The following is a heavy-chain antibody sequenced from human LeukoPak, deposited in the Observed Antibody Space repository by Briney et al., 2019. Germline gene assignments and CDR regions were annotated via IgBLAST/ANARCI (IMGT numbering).Heavy chain of an antibody. CDR3: ARAEYYDSSGYAFDI. D-gene: IGHD3-22*01. CDR1: GFTFSSYA. CDR2: ISYDGSNK. V-gene: IGHV3-30*04. Sequence: GGSLRLSCAASGFTFSSYAMHWVRQAPGKGLEWVAVISYDGSNKYYADSVKGRFTISRDNSKNTLYLQMNSLRAEDTAVYYCARAEYYDSSGYAFDIWGQGTMVTVSS. J-gene: IGHJ3*02.